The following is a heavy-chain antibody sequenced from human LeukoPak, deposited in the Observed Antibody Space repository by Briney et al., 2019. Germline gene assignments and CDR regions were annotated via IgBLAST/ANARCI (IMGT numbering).Heavy chain of an antibody. CDR1: GGSISSYL. CDR2: IYDSGST. J-gene: IGHJ5*02. CDR3: ARESSYLQGWRVGDWFDP. V-gene: IGHV4-59*01. Sequence: PSETLSLTCTVSGGSISSYLWNWIRQPPGKGLEWIGSIYDSGSTNYNPSLKSRVTMSVDMSNNQFSLKLGSVTAADTAVYYCARESSYLQGWRVGDWFDPWGQGTLVTVSS. D-gene: IGHD1-26*01.